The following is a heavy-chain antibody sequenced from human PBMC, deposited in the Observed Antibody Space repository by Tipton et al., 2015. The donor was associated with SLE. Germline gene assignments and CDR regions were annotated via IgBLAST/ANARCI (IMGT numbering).Heavy chain of an antibody. CDR2: IIPIFGTA. J-gene: IGHJ6*03. Sequence: QLVQSGPEVKKPGASVKVSCKASGYSFTNFGFSWVRQAPGQGLEWMGGIIPIFGTANYAQKFQGRVTITADKSTSTAYMELSSLRSEDTAVYYCARENRIAVAGYYYMDVWGKGTTVTVSS. D-gene: IGHD6-19*01. V-gene: IGHV1-69*06. CDR1: GYSFTNFG. CDR3: ARENRIAVAGYYYMDV.